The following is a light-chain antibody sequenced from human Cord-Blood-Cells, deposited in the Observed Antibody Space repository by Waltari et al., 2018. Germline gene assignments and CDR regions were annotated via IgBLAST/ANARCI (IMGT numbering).Light chain of an antibody. CDR1: SIHVGGYNY. CDR2: DLR. CDR3: SSYTSSSTLV. Sequence: QSALTQPASVSGSPGQSITISCTGTSIHVGGYNYVPWYQQHPGKAPKLMSYDLRNRPSGVSKRFSGSKSGNTASLTIAGLQAEDEADYYCSSYTSSSTLVFGGGTKLTVL. V-gene: IGLV2-14*01. J-gene: IGLJ2*01.